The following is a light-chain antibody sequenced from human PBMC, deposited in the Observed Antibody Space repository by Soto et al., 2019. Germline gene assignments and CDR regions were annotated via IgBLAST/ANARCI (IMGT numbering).Light chain of an antibody. CDR2: ADN. CDR3: QSYDTTLSGVI. V-gene: IGLV1-40*01. CDR1: SSNIGTGYD. Sequence: QSVLTQTPSESGAPGQKITMSCTGSSSNIGTGYDVHWYQQIPGAAPRLLIYADNNRPSGVPDRFSASKSGTSASLAITGLQREDEANYYCQSYDTTLSGVIFGAGTKLTVL. J-gene: IGLJ2*01.